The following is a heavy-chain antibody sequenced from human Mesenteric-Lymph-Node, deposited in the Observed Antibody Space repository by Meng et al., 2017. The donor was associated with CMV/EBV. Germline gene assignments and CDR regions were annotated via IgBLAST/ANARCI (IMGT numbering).Heavy chain of an antibody. CDR3: ARGPLWFGESYFDY. CDR1: GYTFTSYA. Sequence: ASGYTFTSYAMNWVRQAPRQGLEWMGWINTSTGNPTCAQGFTGRFVFSLDTSVSTAYLQISSLKAEDTAVYYCARGPLWFGESYFDYWGQGTLVTVSS. CDR2: INTSTGNP. J-gene: IGHJ4*02. D-gene: IGHD3-10*01. V-gene: IGHV7-4-1*02.